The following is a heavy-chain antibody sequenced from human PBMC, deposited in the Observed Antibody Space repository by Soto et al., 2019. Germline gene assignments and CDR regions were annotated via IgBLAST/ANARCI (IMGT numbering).Heavy chain of an antibody. J-gene: IGHJ4*02. CDR3: ARSWPGSSCYFIY. V-gene: IGHV1-18*01. Sequence: ASVKVSCKASGYTFTSHGISWVRQAPRQGPEWMGWISTYNGNTNYAQKFQDRVTMTTDTSTSTAYMELRSLRSDHTAVYYCARSWPGSSCYFIYWGQGTPVTVSS. CDR1: GYTFTSHG. CDR2: ISTYNGNT. D-gene: IGHD2-15*01.